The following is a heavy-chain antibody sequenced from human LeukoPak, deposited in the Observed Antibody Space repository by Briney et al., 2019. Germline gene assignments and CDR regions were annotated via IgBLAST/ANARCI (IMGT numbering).Heavy chain of an antibody. CDR3: ARDSRRYYFDY. V-gene: IGHV4-38-2*02. D-gene: IGHD1-14*01. Sequence: SETLSLTCTVSGYSISSGYYWGWIRQPPGKGLEWIGSIYYSGSTYYNPSLKSRVTISVDTSKNQFSLKLSSVTAADTAVYYCARDSRRYYFDYWGQGTLVTVSS. CDR1: GYSISSGYY. J-gene: IGHJ4*02. CDR2: IYYSGST.